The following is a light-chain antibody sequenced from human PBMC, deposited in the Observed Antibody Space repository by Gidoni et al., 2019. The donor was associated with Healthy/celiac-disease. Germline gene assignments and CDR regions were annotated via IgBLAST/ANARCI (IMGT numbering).Light chain of an antibody. Sequence: EIVLQPSPATLSSPPGESAILSCRASQSVSSYLAWYQQKPGQAPRLLIYDASNRATGIPARFSGSGSGTDFTLTISSLEPEDFAVYYCQQHGNWPGSFGGGTKVDIK. CDR2: DAS. CDR1: QSVSSY. CDR3: QQHGNWPGS. V-gene: IGKV3-11*01. J-gene: IGKJ4*02.